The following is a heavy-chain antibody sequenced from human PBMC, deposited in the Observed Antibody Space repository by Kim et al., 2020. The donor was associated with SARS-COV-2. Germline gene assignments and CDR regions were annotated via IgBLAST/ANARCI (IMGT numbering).Heavy chain of an antibody. CDR3: AVITGSSYFDY. D-gene: IGHD3-22*01. CDR2: ISYDGSNK. Sequence: GGSLRLSCAASGFTFSSYAMHWVRQAPGKGLEWVAVISYDGSNKYYADSVKGRFTISRDNSKNTLYLQMNSLRAEDTAVYYCAVITGSSYFDYWGQGTLVTVSS. J-gene: IGHJ4*02. V-gene: IGHV3-30-3*01. CDR1: GFTFSSYA.